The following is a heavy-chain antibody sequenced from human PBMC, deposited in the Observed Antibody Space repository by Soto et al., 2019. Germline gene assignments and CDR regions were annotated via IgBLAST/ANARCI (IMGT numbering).Heavy chain of an antibody. D-gene: IGHD5-12*01. Sequence: QVQLVESGGGLVKPGGSLRLSCAASGFRFSDYYMAWIRQAPGKGPEWISYISTTGSIIHYAESVKGRFTISRDNTENSLFLQMDNLRAEDTATYFCARDGGLYRVGFDRWGRGALVIVSS. V-gene: IGHV3-11*01. CDR1: GFRFSDYY. CDR3: ARDGGLYRVGFDR. J-gene: IGHJ5*02. CDR2: ISTTGSII.